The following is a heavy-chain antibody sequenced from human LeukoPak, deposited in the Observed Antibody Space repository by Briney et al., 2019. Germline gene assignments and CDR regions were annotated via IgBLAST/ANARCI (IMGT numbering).Heavy chain of an antibody. CDR1: GGSISSGDYY. CDR2: IYHSGST. J-gene: IGHJ4*02. Sequence: PSQTLSLTCTVSGGSISSGDYYWSWIRQPPGKGLEWIGYIYHSGSTYYNPSLKSRVTISVDRSKNQFSLKLSSVTAADTAVYYCASEHSSSHYFDYWGQGTLVTVSS. D-gene: IGHD6-6*01. V-gene: IGHV4-30-4*01. CDR3: ASEHSSSHYFDY.